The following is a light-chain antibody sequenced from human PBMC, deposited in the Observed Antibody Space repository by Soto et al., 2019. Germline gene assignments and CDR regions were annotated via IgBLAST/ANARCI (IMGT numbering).Light chain of an antibody. J-gene: IGKJ2*01. V-gene: IGKV1-12*01. CDR1: ERIGSW. CDR3: QQTYSFPHT. Sequence: DVQMTQTPSSVSASVGDRVTITCRARERIGSWLAWYQQKPGKAPKLLIYVASNLQGVVPSRFSGSGSETDFALTISSLQPEDFATYYCQQTYSFPHTFGQGTKVEIK. CDR2: VAS.